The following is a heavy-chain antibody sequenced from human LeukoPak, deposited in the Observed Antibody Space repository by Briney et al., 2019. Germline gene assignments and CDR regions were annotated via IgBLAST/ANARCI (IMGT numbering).Heavy chain of an antibody. CDR1: GFPFTSGFTFSDYY. D-gene: IGHD2-8*02. Sequence: PGGSLRLSCAASGFPFTSGFTFSDYYMSWIRQAPGKELEWVSYISSTSAYTSYADSVKGRFTISRDNANNSLFLQMNGLRAEDTAIYYCARGGTGAFDYWGQGTLVTVSS. CDR2: ISSTSAYT. V-gene: IGHV3-11*06. CDR3: ARGGTGAFDY. J-gene: IGHJ4*02.